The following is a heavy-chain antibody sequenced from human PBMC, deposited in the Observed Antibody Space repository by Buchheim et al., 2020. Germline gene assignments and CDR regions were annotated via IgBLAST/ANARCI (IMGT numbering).Heavy chain of an antibody. Sequence: EVQLVQSGAEVKKAGESLRISCKGSGYSCTTYWIGWVRQMPGKGLAWMGIIYPHDSDTRYSPSFQGQVNISADKSISTAYPQWSSLKASDTAMYYCATQRKRWLQVDYYYYYMDVWGKGTT. CDR3: ATQRKRWLQVDYYYYYMDV. D-gene: IGHD5-24*01. CDR2: IYPHDSDT. V-gene: IGHV5-51*01. CDR1: GYSCTTYW. J-gene: IGHJ6*03.